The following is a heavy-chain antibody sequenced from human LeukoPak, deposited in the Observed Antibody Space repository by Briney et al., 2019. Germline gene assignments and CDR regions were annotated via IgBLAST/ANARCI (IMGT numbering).Heavy chain of an antibody. J-gene: IGHJ2*01. V-gene: IGHV3-13*01. CDR3: AREVVDSTSTGWYFDL. CDR2: IGAGYDT. Sequence: GGSLLLSCASSGFTFSSSDMHWVRPAPRKGLEWVSAIGAGYDTYYPGSVKGRFTISRENAKNSLYLQMNRLRAGDTAVYYCAREVVDSTSTGWYFDLWGRGTLVTVSS. CDR1: GFTFSSSD. D-gene: IGHD6-6*01.